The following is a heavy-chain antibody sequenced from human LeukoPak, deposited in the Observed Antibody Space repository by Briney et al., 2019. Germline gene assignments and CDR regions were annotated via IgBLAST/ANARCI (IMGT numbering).Heavy chain of an antibody. J-gene: IGHJ4*02. V-gene: IGHV1-2*02. CDR1: GYTFTGYY. CDR3: ARTSMIVVVSPFDY. Sequence: ASVKVSCKASGYTFTGYYMHWVRQAPGQGLEWMGWTNPNSGGTNYAQKFQGRVTMTRDTSISTAYMELSRLRSDDTAVYYCARTSMIVVVSPFDYWGQGTLVTVSS. CDR2: TNPNSGGT. D-gene: IGHD3-22*01.